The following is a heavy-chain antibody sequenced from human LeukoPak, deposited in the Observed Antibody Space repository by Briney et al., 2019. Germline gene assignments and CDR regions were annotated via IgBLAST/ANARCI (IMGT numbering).Heavy chain of an antibody. CDR2: ISSDGSNK. D-gene: IGHD2-15*01. CDR1: GFTFSSCA. J-gene: IGHJ4*02. Sequence: GGSLRLSCAASGFTFSSCAMHWVRQAPGKGLEWVAVISSDGSNKYYADSVKGRFTISRDNSKNTLYLQMNSLRAEDTAVYYCAGPQVVGRYFDHWGQGTLVNVSS. V-gene: IGHV3-30*01. CDR3: AGPQVVGRYFDH.